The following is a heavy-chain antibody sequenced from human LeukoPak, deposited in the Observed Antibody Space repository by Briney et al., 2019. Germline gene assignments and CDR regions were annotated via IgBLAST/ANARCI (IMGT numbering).Heavy chain of an antibody. D-gene: IGHD4/OR15-4a*01. V-gene: IGHV1-69*05. CDR2: IIPIFGTA. J-gene: IGHJ3*02. CDR1: GGTFSSYA. CDR3: ARVRSDGAMTSAFDI. Sequence: ASVTVSCTASGGTFSSYAISWVRQAPGQGLEWMGGIIPIFGTANYAQKFQGRVTITTDESTSTAYMELSSLRSEDTAVYYCARVRSDGAMTSAFDIWGQGTMVTVSS.